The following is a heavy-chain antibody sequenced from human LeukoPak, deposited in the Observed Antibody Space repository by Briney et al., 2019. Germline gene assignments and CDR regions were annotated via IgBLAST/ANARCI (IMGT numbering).Heavy chain of an antibody. Sequence: GGSLRLSCAASGFTFSSYWMSWVRQAPGKGLEWVANINKDGGEKYYVDSVKGRFTISRDNAKKSLFLQMNSLRAEDTAVYYCARQNTPHGNFDYWGQGTLVTVSS. J-gene: IGHJ4*02. D-gene: IGHD5-24*01. CDR2: INKDGGEK. CDR1: GFTFSSYW. CDR3: ARQNTPHGNFDY. V-gene: IGHV3-7*03.